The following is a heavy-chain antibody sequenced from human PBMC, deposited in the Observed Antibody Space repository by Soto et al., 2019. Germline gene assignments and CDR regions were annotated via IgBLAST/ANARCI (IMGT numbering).Heavy chain of an antibody. CDR1: GFTFSDHY. J-gene: IGHJ6*02. CDR3: AREGGFSYGLDV. V-gene: IGHV3-72*01. CDR2: IRNIPNSYTT. Sequence: EVPLVESGGGLVQPGGSLRLSCAASGFTFSDHYMDWVRQAPGKGLEWVGRIRNIPNSYTTEYAASVKGRFIISRDNSKSSMYLQMNTLKTEDTAVYHCAREGGFSYGLDVWGQGTTVTVSS. D-gene: IGHD3-16*01.